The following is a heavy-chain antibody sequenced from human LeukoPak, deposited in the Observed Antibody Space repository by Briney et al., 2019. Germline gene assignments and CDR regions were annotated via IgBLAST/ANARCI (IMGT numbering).Heavy chain of an antibody. D-gene: IGHD1-26*01. J-gene: IGHJ6*03. Sequence: PGGSLRLSCAASGFTFSSYSMNWVRQAPGKGLEWVSSISSSSSYIYYADSVKGRFTISRDNAKNSLYLQMNSLRAEDTAVYYCAREGSGSYRSTKYYYYMDVWGKGTTVTVSS. CDR1: GFTFSSYS. CDR3: AREGSGSYRSTKYYYYMDV. V-gene: IGHV3-21*01. CDR2: ISSSSSYI.